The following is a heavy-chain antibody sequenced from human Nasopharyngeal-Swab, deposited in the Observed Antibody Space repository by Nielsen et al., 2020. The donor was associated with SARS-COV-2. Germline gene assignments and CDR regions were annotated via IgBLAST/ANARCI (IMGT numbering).Heavy chain of an antibody. CDR2: ISGSGGST. J-gene: IGHJ4*02. CDR1: GFTFSSYA. CDR3: ARVLDGYNGFDY. V-gene: IGHV3-23*01. Sequence: GGSLRLSCAASGFTFSSYAMSWVRQAPGKGLEWVSAISGSGGSTYYADSVKGRFTISRDSSWNTLYLQMNSLTAEDTAVYYCARVLDGYNGFDYWGQGTLVTVSS. D-gene: IGHD5-24*01.